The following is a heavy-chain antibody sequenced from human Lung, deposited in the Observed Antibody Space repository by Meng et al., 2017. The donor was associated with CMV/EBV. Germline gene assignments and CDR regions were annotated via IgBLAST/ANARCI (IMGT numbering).Heavy chain of an antibody. Sequence: GESXKISCAASGFTFGFYSLNWVRQAPGKGLEWVASITSASRYIFYADSVRGRFTVSRDNAKNSIYLQMNSLRAEDTAVYYCARDQGSYEQLAPDYYYGMDVWGRGTTVTVSS. J-gene: IGHJ6*02. D-gene: IGHD1-1*01. V-gene: IGHV3-21*01. CDR3: ARDQGSYEQLAPDYYYGMDV. CDR1: GFTFGFYS. CDR2: ITSASRYI.